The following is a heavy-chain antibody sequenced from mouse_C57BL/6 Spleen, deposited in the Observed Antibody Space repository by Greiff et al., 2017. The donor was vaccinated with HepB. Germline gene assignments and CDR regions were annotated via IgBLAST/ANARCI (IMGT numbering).Heavy chain of an antibody. CDR2: INYDGSST. D-gene: IGHD2-2*01. J-gene: IGHJ3*01. CDR1: GFTFSDYY. V-gene: IGHV5-16*01. Sequence: EVKVVESEGGLVQPGSSMKLSCTASGFTFSDYYMAWVRQVPEKGLEWVANINYDGSSTYYLDSLKSRFIISRDNAKNILYLQMSSLKSEDTATYYCARADYGCFAYWGQGTLVTVSA. CDR3: ARADYGCFAY.